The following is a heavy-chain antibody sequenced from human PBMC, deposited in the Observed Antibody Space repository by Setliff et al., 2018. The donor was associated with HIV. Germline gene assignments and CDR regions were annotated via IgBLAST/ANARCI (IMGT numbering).Heavy chain of an antibody. J-gene: IGHJ3*01. CDR2: IGAYDGNT. D-gene: IGHD3-16*01. Sequence: ASVKVSCKASGYIITRYGVTWVRQAPGQGLEWMGWIGAYDGNTKYIQKLQGRVTMTTDTSTNTAYMELRSLRSDDTAVYFCARVGEERNMITGALDVWGQGSLVTVSS. CDR1: GYIITRYG. V-gene: IGHV1-18*01. CDR3: ARVGEERNMITGALDV.